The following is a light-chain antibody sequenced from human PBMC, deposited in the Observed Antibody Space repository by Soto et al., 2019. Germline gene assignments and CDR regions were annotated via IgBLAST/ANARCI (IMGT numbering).Light chain of an antibody. CDR2: EVS. J-gene: IGLJ1*01. CDR1: SSDVGAYNY. V-gene: IGLV2-8*01. CDR3: SSYAGSSTV. Sequence: QSVLTQPPSASGSPGQSVTISCTGTSSDVGAYNYVSWYQQHPGKAPKLMIYEVSYRPSGVPDRFSGSKSGNTASLTVSGLQAEDEADYYRSSYAGSSTVFGTGTKVTVL.